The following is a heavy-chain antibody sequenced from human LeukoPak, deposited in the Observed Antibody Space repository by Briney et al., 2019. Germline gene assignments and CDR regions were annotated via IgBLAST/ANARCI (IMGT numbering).Heavy chain of an antibody. CDR1: GYTFTSYY. V-gene: IGHV1-2*02. D-gene: IGHD6-13*01. J-gene: IGHJ6*03. Sequence: ASVKVSCTASGYTFTSYYMHWVRQAPGQGLGWMGWINPNSGGTNYAQKFQGRVTMTRDTSISTAYMELSRLRSDDTAVYYCARGWGSSWVYYYYYMDVWGKGTTVTVSS. CDR2: INPNSGGT. CDR3: ARGWGSSWVYYYYYMDV.